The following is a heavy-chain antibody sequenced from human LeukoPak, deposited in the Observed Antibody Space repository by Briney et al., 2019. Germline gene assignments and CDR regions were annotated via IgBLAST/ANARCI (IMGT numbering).Heavy chain of an antibody. Sequence: GGSLRLSCAASGFTFSSYGMSWVRQAPGKGLEWVSAISGSGGSTYYADSVKGRFTISRDNSKNTLYLQMNSLRAEDTAVYYCAKDLAFGGVIVRRFDYWGQGTLVTVSS. D-gene: IGHD3-16*02. CDR3: AKDLAFGGVIVRRFDY. V-gene: IGHV3-23*01. CDR1: GFTFSSYG. CDR2: ISGSGGST. J-gene: IGHJ4*02.